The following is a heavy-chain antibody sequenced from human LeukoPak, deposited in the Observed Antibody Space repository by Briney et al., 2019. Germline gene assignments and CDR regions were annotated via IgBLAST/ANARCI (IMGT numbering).Heavy chain of an antibody. CDR2: IYYSGST. CDR3: ARSRSSSWFLFDY. Sequence: SETLSLTCTVSGASISSYYWSWIRQPPGKGLEWIGYIYYSGSTNYNPSLKSRVTISVVTSKSQFSLKLNSVTAADTAVYYCARSRSSSWFLFDYWGQGTLVTVSS. D-gene: IGHD6-13*01. V-gene: IGHV4-59*01. J-gene: IGHJ4*02. CDR1: GASISSYY.